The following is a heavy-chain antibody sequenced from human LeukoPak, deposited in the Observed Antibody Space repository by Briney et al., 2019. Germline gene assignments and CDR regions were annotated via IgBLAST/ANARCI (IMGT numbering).Heavy chain of an antibody. CDR2: ISAYNGNT. J-gene: IGHJ6*03. CDR3: ARDVLLSFGELWYYYMDV. CDR1: GYTFTSYG. Sequence: GASVKVSCKASGYTFTSYGISWVRQAPGQGLEWMGWISAYNGNTNYAQKLQGRVTMTTDTSTSTAYMELRSLRSDDTAVYYCARDVLLSFGELWYYYMDVWGKGNTVTISS. D-gene: IGHD3-10*01. V-gene: IGHV1-18*01.